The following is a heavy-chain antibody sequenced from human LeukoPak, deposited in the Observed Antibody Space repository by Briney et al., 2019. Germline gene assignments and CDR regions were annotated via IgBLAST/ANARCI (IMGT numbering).Heavy chain of an antibody. CDR3: ARVGRSAVVAATPASNNWFDP. Sequence: GGSLRLSCAASGFTFSSYSMKWVRQAPGKGLEWVSSISSSSSYIYYADSVKGRFTISRDNAKHSLYLQMNSLRAEDTAVYYCARVGRSAVVAATPASNNWFDPWGQGTLVTVSS. D-gene: IGHD2-15*01. J-gene: IGHJ5*02. CDR2: ISSSSSYI. CDR1: GFTFSSYS. V-gene: IGHV3-21*01.